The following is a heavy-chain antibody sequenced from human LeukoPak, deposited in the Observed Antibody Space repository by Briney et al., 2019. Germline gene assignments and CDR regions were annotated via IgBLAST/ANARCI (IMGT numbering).Heavy chain of an antibody. Sequence: GGSLRLSCAASGFTFSSYWMSSVRQAPGKGLVWVSRINTDGSTTSYADSVKGRFTISRDNAKNTLYLQMSSLRAEDAAVYYCASLYNWNDVGDFDYWGQGTLVTVSS. CDR2: INTDGSTT. J-gene: IGHJ4*02. D-gene: IGHD1-20*01. CDR3: ASLYNWNDVGDFDY. V-gene: IGHV3-74*01. CDR1: GFTFSSYW.